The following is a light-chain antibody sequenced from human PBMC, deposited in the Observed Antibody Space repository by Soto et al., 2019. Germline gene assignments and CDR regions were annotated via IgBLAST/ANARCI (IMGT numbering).Light chain of an antibody. CDR3: QQYNNWPPIT. CDR1: QSVTSN. Sequence: EIVMTHSPSTRCVSPGEIITLHCRASQSVTSNLAWYQHKPGQSPRLLIYRASARATGVPDRFSGSGSGTEFTLTISSLQSEDFAVYYCQQYNNWPPITFGQGTRLEIK. CDR2: RAS. V-gene: IGKV3-15*01. J-gene: IGKJ5*01.